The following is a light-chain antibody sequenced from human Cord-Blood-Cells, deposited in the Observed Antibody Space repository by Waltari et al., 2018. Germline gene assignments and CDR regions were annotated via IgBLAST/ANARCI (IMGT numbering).Light chain of an antibody. CDR3: QQYYSTPRFT. Sequence: AIRMTQSPFSLSASVGDRVTITCWASQGISSYLAWYQQKPAKAPKLFIYYASSLQSGVASRFSGSGSGTDYTLTISSLQPEDFATYYCQQYYSTPRFTFGPRTKVDIK. V-gene: IGKV1D-43*01. J-gene: IGKJ3*01. CDR1: QGISSY. CDR2: YAS.